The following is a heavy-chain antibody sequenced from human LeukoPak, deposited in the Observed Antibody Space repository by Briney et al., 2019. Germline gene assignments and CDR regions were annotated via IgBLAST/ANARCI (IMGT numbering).Heavy chain of an antibody. J-gene: IGHJ4*02. Sequence: ASVKVSCKASGYTFTGYYMHWVRQAPGQGLEWMGWINPNSGGTNYAQKFQGRVTMTRDTSISTAYMEVSRLRSDDTAVYYCARDPGDYGDYDYWGQGTLVIVPS. CDR2: INPNSGGT. D-gene: IGHD4-17*01. CDR3: ARDPGDYGDYDY. V-gene: IGHV1-2*02. CDR1: GYTFTGYY.